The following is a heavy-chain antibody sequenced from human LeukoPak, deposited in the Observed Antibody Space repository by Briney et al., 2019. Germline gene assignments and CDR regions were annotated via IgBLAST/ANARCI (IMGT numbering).Heavy chain of an antibody. CDR3: AKGGGGGGSYFDY. CDR2: ISDSGGST. CDR1: GFTFSSYA. V-gene: IGHV3-23*01. D-gene: IGHD3-10*01. Sequence: GGSLRLSCAASGFTFSSYAMSWVRQVPGKGLEWVSVISDSGGSTHYADSVKGRFTISRDNSKNTLYMQMNSLRAEDTAIYYCAKGGGGGGSYFDYWGQGTLVTVSS. J-gene: IGHJ4*02.